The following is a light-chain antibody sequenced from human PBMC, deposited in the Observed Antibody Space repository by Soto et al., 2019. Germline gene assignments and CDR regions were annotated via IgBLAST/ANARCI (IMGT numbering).Light chain of an antibody. CDR3: QNYNSYSEA. CDR1: QTISSW. Sequence: DIQMTQSPSTLSGSVGDRVTITCRASQTISSWLAWYQQKPGKAPKLLIYKASTLKSGVPSRFSGSGSGTELNLTISRLQPDDFATYYCQNYNSYSEACGQGTKVDIK. CDR2: KAS. J-gene: IGKJ1*01. V-gene: IGKV1-5*03.